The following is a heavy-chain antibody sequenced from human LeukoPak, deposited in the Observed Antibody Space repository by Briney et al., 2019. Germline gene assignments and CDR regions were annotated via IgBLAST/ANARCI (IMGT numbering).Heavy chain of an antibody. CDR3: ANRQWPIRDY. D-gene: IGHD2-21*01. Sequence: EWVSAISDSGGTTYYADSVKGRFTISRDNFENTLYLQMNGLRAEDTAVYYCANRQWPIRDYWGQGTLVTVSS. CDR2: ISDSGGTT. V-gene: IGHV3-23*01. J-gene: IGHJ4*02.